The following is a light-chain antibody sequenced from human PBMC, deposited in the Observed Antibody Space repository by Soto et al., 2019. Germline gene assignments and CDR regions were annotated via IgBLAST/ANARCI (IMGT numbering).Light chain of an antibody. V-gene: IGLV2-14*01. CDR1: NYDVGSYNY. CDR2: EVT. J-gene: IGLJ2*01. Sequence: QLVLTQPASVSGSPGQSITVSCTGSNYDVGSYNYVSWYQQHPGKAPKLIIFEVTNRPSGVSNRFSGSKSGNTASLTISGLQAEDEADYYCSSYSRGTTLVLFGGGTQLTVL. CDR3: SSYSRGTTLVL.